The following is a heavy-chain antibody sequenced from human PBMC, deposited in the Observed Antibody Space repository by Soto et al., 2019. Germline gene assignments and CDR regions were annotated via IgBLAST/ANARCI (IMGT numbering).Heavy chain of an antibody. J-gene: IGHJ4*02. CDR1: AFTFSNYA. CDR3: ARRASIITSCLDY. V-gene: IGHV3-23*01. CDR2: ISGSGGST. D-gene: IGHD2-2*01. Sequence: EVQLLESGGGLVQSGGSLRFSCAASAFTFSNYAMSWVRLAPGKGLEWVSAISGSGGSTYYADSVKGRFTISRDNSKNTLYLQMDSLGVEDTAVYYCARRASIITSCLDYWGQGILVTVSS.